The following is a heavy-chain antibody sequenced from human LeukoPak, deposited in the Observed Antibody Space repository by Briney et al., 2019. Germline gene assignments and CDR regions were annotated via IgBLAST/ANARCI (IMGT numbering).Heavy chain of an antibody. J-gene: IGHJ4*02. Sequence: SETLSLTCTVSGGSVSSGSYYWSWIRQPPGKGLEWIGYIYYSGSTYYNPSLKSRVTISVDTSKNQFSLKLSSVTAADTAVYYCARGGSSETSFDYWGQGTLVTVSS. V-gene: IGHV4-61*01. CDR1: GGSVSSGSYY. CDR3: ARGGSSETSFDY. CDR2: IYYSGST. D-gene: IGHD3-10*01.